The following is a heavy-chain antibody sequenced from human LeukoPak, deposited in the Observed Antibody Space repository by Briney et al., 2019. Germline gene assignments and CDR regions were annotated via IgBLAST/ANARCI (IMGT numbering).Heavy chain of an antibody. J-gene: IGHJ4*02. CDR3: ERSGRRCSGGSCYYWENY. CDR2: INPNSGGT. V-gene: IGHV1-2*02. CDR1: GYTFTGYY. Sequence: GASVKVSCKASGYTFTGYYMHWVRQAPGQGLEWMGWINPNSGGTNYAQKFQGRVTMTKDTSISTAYMELSRLRSDDTAVYYCERSGRRCSGGSCYYWENYWGQGTLVTVSS. D-gene: IGHD2-15*01.